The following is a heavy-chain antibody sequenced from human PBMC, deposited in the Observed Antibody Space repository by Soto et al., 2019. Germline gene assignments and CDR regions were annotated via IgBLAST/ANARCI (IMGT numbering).Heavy chain of an antibody. D-gene: IGHD6-13*01. CDR1: GFTFSSYG. Sequence: QVQLVESGGGVVQPGRSLRLSCAASGFTFSSYGMHWVRQAPGKGLEWVAVIWYDGSNKYYADSVKGRFTISRDNSKNTLYLQMNSLRAEDTAVYYFARDPRIAAAGTGVDFDYWGQGTLVTVSS. CDR3: ARDPRIAAAGTGVDFDY. CDR2: IWYDGSNK. V-gene: IGHV3-33*01. J-gene: IGHJ4*02.